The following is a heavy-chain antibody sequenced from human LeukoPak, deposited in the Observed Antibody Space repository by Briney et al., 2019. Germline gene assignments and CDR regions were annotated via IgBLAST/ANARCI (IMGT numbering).Heavy chain of an antibody. CDR2: IYSGGRT. Sequence: GXLRLSCAASGFTFSSNYMSWVRQAPGKGLEWVSVIYSGGRTYYSDAVKGRFTISRDNSKNTLYLQMNSLRAEDTAVYYCARGRGSGSYPFDYWGQGTLVTVSS. D-gene: IGHD3-10*01. CDR1: GFTFSSNY. J-gene: IGHJ4*02. CDR3: ARGRGSGSYPFDY. V-gene: IGHV3-53*01.